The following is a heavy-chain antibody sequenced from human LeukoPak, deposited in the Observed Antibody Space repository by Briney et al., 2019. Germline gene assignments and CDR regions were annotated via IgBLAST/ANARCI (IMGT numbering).Heavy chain of an antibody. CDR1: GFTFSSYS. D-gene: IGHD6-13*01. CDR2: ISSSSSYI. CDR3: ARDRAKSVAAAGVY. Sequence: GGSLRLSCAASGFTFSSYSMNWVRQAPGKGLEWVSSISSSSSYIYYADSVKGRFTISRDNAENSLYLQMNSLRAEDTAVYYCARDRAKSVAAAGVYWGQGTLVTVSS. V-gene: IGHV3-21*01. J-gene: IGHJ4*02.